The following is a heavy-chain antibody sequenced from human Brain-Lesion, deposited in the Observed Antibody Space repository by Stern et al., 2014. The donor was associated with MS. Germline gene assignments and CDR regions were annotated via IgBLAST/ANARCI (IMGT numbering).Heavy chain of an antibody. D-gene: IGHD2-2*01. V-gene: IGHV4-61*02. CDR1: GGSISSGGYY. J-gene: IGHJ6*02. CDR3: ARGRVVPGFQYYATDV. Sequence: QVQLQESGPGLVKPSQTLSLSCTVSGGSISSGGYYWSWIRPPAGQGLEGLGRIFNSGRTRHTPALKSRVTISIDTSKNQFSLRLNSRTAADTAVYYCARGRVVPGFQYYATDVWGQGTTVIVSS. CDR2: IFNSGRT.